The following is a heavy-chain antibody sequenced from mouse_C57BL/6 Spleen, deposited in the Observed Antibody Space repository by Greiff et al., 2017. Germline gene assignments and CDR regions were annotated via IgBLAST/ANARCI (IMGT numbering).Heavy chain of an antibody. CDR2: ISSGGSYT. Sequence: DVQLQESGGDLVKPGGSLKLSCAASGFTFSSYGMSWVRQTPDKRLEWVATISSGGSYTYYPDSVKGRFTISRDNAKNTLYLQMSSLKSEDTAMYYCARLDYDYDGPYWYFDVWGTGTTVTVSS. CDR1: GFTFSSYG. J-gene: IGHJ1*03. CDR3: ARLDYDYDGPYWYFDV. V-gene: IGHV5-6*01. D-gene: IGHD2-4*01.